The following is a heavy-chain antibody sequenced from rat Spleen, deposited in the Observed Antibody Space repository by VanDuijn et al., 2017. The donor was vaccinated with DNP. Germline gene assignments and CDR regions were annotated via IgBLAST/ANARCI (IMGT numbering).Heavy chain of an antibody. Sequence: EVQLVESGGDLVQSGRSLKVSCAASGFTFSNYDMAWVRQAPTKGLEWVASISTSGSRTYYRDSVKGRFTISRDNAKSTLYLQMDSLRSEDTATYYCASHNNIYAMDAWGQGTSVTVSS. CDR2: ISTSGSRT. D-gene: IGHD1-10*01. CDR1: GFTFSNYD. V-gene: IGHV5S23*01. J-gene: IGHJ4*01. CDR3: ASHNNIYAMDA.